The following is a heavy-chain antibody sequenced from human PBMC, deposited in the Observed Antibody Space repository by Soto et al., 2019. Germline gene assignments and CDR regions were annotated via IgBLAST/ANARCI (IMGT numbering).Heavy chain of an antibody. CDR3: ARGGVSARPDV. CDR2: IWYDGSNK. V-gene: IGHV3-33*01. J-gene: IGHJ1*01. D-gene: IGHD6-6*01. CDR1: GFTFSSNA. Sequence: QVQLVESGGGVVQPGRSLRLSCAASGFTFSSNAMHWVRQTPGKGLEWVAIIWYDGSNKYYADSVKGRFTISRDNAKNTGYLQMNSLRAEDTAVYYCARGGVSARPDVWGQGTLVTISS.